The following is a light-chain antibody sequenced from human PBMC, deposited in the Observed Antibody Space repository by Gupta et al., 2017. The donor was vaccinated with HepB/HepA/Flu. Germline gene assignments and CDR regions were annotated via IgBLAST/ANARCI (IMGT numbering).Light chain of an antibody. V-gene: IGKV3-15*01. J-gene: IGKJ1*01. CDR1: QSVHIN. CDR2: GAS. CDR3: QQYNNGPWT. Sequence: EIVMTQSPATLSVSPGERVALFCRASQSVHINLAWIQQKPGQAPRVLFYGASTRATGVPARFIGSGSRTEFTLTITSLHSEDVAVYFCQQYNNGPWTFGQGTKVEI.